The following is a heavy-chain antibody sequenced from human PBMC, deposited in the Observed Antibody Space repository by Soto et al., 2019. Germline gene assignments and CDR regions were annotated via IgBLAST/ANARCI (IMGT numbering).Heavy chain of an antibody. J-gene: IGHJ6*02. CDR3: ARAKEYSSSSGMDV. CDR1: GDSVSSNNAA. CDR2: TYYRSKWYN. Sequence: SQTLSLTCAISGDSVSSNNAAWNWIRQSPSRGLEWLGRTYYRSKWYNDYAVSVKSRISFNPDTSTNQFSLQMKSVIPEDTAVYYCARAKEYSSSSGMDVWGQGTTVTVSS. V-gene: IGHV6-1*01. D-gene: IGHD6-6*01.